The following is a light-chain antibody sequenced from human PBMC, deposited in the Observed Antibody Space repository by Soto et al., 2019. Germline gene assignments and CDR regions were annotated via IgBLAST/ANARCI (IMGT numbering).Light chain of an antibody. CDR1: SSDVAFYNH. V-gene: IGLV2-23*01. Sequence: SALTQPASVSGSPGQSITISCTGTSSDVAFYNHVSWYQQHPGKAPKLLIYEGAKRPSGVSNRFSGSTSGSTASLTISGLQTEDEADYYCCSYVGASIYVFGTGTKV. CDR3: CSYVGASIYV. J-gene: IGLJ1*01. CDR2: EGA.